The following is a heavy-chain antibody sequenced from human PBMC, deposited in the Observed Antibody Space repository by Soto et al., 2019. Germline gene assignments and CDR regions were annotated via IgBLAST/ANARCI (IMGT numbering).Heavy chain of an antibody. CDR2: ISAYNGNT. J-gene: IGHJ3*02. CDR3: ASFIIRVVPAATTGSTIDAFDI. D-gene: IGHD2-2*01. V-gene: IGHV1-18*01. Sequence: ASVKVSCKASGYTFTSYGISWVRQAPGQGLEWMGWISAYNGNTNYAQKLQGRVTMTTDTSTSTAYMELRSLRSDDTAVYYCASFIIRVVPAATTGSTIDAFDIWGQGTMVTVSS. CDR1: GYTFTSYG.